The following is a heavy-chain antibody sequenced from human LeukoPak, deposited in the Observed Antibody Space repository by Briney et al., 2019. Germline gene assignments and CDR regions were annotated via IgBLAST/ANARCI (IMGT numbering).Heavy chain of an antibody. Sequence: SVKVSCKASGGTFSSYAISWVRQAPGQGLEWMGRIIPIFGTANYAQKFQGRVTITTDESTSTAYMELSSLRSEDAAVYYCARGIGYSYGLFDYWGQGTLVTVSS. CDR3: ARGIGYSYGLFDY. CDR1: GGTFSSYA. CDR2: IIPIFGTA. V-gene: IGHV1-69*05. D-gene: IGHD5-18*01. J-gene: IGHJ4*02.